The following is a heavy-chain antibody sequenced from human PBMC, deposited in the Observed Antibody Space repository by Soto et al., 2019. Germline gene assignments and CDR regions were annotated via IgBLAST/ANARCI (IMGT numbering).Heavy chain of an antibody. V-gene: IGHV3-23*01. CDR1: GFTFSSYA. CDR3: ARTPYDFWSGEGGYYYYYMDV. D-gene: IGHD3-3*01. Sequence: GGSLRLSCAASGFTFSSYAMSWVRQAPGKGLEWVSAVSGSGDTTYYADSVRGRLTISRDNSKNTLDLQMNSLRSDDTAVYYCARTPYDFWSGEGGYYYYYMDVWGKGTTVTASS. J-gene: IGHJ6*03. CDR2: VSGSGDTT.